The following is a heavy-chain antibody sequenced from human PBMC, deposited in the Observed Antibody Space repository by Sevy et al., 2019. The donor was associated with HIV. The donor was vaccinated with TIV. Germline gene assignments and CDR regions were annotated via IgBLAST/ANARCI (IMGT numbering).Heavy chain of an antibody. CDR1: GFTFSNFP. J-gene: IGHJ4*02. V-gene: IGHV3-30-3*01. D-gene: IGHD3-9*01. CDR3: VRTAGLTSSSEY. CDR2: ISFNGNHE. Sequence: GGSLRLSCAASGFTFSNFPMHWVRQAPGRGLEWVAIISFNGNHEFYADSVKGRFTISRVNSKSTLYLQMNSLRREDTAVYYCVRTAGLTSSSEYWGQGTQVTVSS.